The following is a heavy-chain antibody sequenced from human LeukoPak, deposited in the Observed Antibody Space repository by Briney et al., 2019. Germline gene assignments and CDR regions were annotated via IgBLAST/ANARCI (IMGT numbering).Heavy chain of an antibody. CDR3: AKGGSGSYLDVFDI. Sequence: PGGSLRLSCAASGFTFSGYGVHWVRQAPGKGPEWVTFIRYDGSDKYYADSVKGRFTISRDNSKNTLYLQMNSLRAEDTAVYYCAKGGSGSYLDVFDIWGQGTMATVSS. CDR2: IRYDGSDK. V-gene: IGHV3-30*02. D-gene: IGHD1-26*01. J-gene: IGHJ3*02. CDR1: GFTFSGYG.